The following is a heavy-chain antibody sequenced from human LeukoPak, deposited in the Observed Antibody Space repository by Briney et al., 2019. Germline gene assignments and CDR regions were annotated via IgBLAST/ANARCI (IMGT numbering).Heavy chain of an antibody. CDR1: GFTFDDYA. CDR3: AKETQFLVAGYLQH. D-gene: IGHD5-24*01. V-gene: IGHV3-9*01. J-gene: IGHJ1*01. Sequence: GGSLRLSCAVSGFTFDDYALSWVGQPPGKGLEWVSGISWNSGSIDYAASVKGRFTISRDNAKNSLYPQMNSLRPEDTALYYCAKETQFLVAGYLQHWGQGTLVTVSS. CDR2: ISWNSGSI.